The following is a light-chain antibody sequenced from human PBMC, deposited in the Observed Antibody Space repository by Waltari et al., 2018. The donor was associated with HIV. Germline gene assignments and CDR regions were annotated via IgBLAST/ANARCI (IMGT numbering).Light chain of an antibody. Sequence: QSGLTQPPSASGTPGQRVTTPCSGSSPNIGRNYVYWYLQLPGTAPTLHISRSNQRPSGVPARFSGSDSGSSASLSLSVLRSEDEADYYCAGWGDSLSSYVFGAGTEVTVL. CDR2: RSN. CDR3: AGWGDSLSSYV. J-gene: IGLJ1*01. V-gene: IGLV1-47*01. CDR1: SPNIGRNY.